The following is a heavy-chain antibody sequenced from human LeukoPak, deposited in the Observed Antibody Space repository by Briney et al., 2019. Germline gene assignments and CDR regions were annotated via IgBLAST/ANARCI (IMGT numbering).Heavy chain of an antibody. CDR2: INPNSGGT. CDR3: ARDGMAVAGIDY. Sequence: ASVKVSCKASGYTFTGYYMHWVRQAPGQGLEWMGWINPNSGGTNYAQKFQGRVTMTRDTSISTAYMELSRLRSDDTAAYYCARDGMAVAGIDYWGQGTLVTVSS. V-gene: IGHV1-2*02. J-gene: IGHJ4*02. D-gene: IGHD6-19*01. CDR1: GYTFTGYY.